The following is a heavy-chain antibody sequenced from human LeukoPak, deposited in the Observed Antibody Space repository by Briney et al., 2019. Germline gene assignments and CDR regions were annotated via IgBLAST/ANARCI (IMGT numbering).Heavy chain of an antibody. D-gene: IGHD2-2*01. CDR2: IYHDGNT. CDR1: VFSISSGYY. Sequence: SETLSLTCAVSVFSISSGYYWGWIRQPPGKGLEWIGNIYHDGNTYYNPSLKSRLTVSVDKSQNQFSLTLSSVAAADTAVYFCARLTASRRAFDMWGQGTKVTVSS. V-gene: IGHV4-38-2*01. J-gene: IGHJ3*02. CDR3: ARLTASRRAFDM.